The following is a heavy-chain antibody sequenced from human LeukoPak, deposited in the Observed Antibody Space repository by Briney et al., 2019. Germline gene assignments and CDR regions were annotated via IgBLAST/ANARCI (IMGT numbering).Heavy chain of an antibody. V-gene: IGHV4-59*01. CDR1: GGSISRYY. CDR2: IYYSGST. CDR3: ARDRMEYCGGDCYYYYGMDV. Sequence: PSETLSLTCTVSGGSISRYYWSWIRQPPGKGLEWIGYIYYSGSTNYNPSLKSRVTISVDTSKNQFSLKLSSVTAADTAVYYCARDRMEYCGGDCYYYYGMDVWGQGTTVTVSS. D-gene: IGHD2-21*02. J-gene: IGHJ6*02.